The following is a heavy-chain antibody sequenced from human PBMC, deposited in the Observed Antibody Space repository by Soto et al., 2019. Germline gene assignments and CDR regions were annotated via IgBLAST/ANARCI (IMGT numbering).Heavy chain of an antibody. D-gene: IGHD3-10*01. J-gene: IGHJ4*02. CDR2: IYPADSET. CDR1: GYRFISYW. Sequence: PGESLKISCKGSGYRFISYWIGWVRQMPGKGLEYMGIIYPADSETRYSPSFQGQVTISADKSISTAYLQWSSLKASDTAIYCCARLEYYGSTSYYENWGQGTLVTVSS. V-gene: IGHV5-51*01. CDR3: ARLEYYGSTSYYEN.